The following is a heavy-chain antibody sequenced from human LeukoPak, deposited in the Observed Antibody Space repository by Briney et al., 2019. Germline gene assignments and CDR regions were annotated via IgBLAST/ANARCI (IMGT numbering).Heavy chain of an antibody. D-gene: IGHD2-2*01. Sequence: PGRSLRLSCAASGFTFSSYAMHWVRQAPGKGLEWVAVISYDGSNKYYADSVKGRFTISRDNSKNTLYLQMNSLRAEDTAVYYCARVPIPSSYYYYYMDVWGKGTTVTVSS. CDR3: ARVPIPSSYYYYYMDV. CDR2: ISYDGSNK. V-gene: IGHV3-30-3*01. J-gene: IGHJ6*03. CDR1: GFTFSSYA.